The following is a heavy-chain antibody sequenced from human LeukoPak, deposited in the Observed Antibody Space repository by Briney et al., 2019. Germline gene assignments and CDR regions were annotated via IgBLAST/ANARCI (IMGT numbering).Heavy chain of an antibody. CDR1: GFTFSSYG. CDR2: ISGSGGST. J-gene: IGHJ4*02. V-gene: IGHV3-23*01. CDR3: ARGYYYDSSGYYADY. D-gene: IGHD3-22*01. Sequence: GGSLRLSCAASGFTFSSYGMSWVRQAPGKELEWVSAISGSGGSTYYADSVKGRFSISRDNSKNTLYLQMNSLRAEDTAVYYCARGYYYDSSGYYADYWGQGTLVTVSS.